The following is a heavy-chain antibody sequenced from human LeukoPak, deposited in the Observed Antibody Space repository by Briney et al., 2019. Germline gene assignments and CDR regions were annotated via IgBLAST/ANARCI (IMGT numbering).Heavy chain of an antibody. CDR3: ARDWYHAIDY. D-gene: IGHD2-2*01. J-gene: IGHJ4*02. CDR1: GFTFSGTW. V-gene: IGHV3-74*03. Sequence: GGSLRLSCAASGFTFSGTWMHWVRQPPGKGLVWVARITSDGISTTYAESVKGRFTISRDNAKNTLYLQMNSLRAEDTAVYYCARDWYHAIDYWGQGALVTASS. CDR2: ITSDGIST.